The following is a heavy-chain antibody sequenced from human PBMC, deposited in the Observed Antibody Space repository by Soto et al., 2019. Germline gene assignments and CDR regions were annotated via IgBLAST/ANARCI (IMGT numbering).Heavy chain of an antibody. J-gene: IGHJ5*02. Sequence: PSETLSLTCTVTGGAISGYYWTWIRQSDGEGLEWIGRIYSSGSTNYNPSLKSRVTISLDTSMNYFSLRLSSVTAADTAVYYCARGQRFSDWFDPWPGNLGHRLL. CDR1: GGAISGYY. CDR2: IYSSGST. V-gene: IGHV4-4*07. CDR3: ARGQRFSDWFDP. D-gene: IGHD3-3*01.